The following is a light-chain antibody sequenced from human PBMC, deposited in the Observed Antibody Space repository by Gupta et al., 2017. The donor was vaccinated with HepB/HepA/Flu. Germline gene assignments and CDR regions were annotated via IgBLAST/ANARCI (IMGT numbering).Light chain of an antibody. CDR1: QSVSNNY. CDR3: QRYCTSKT. J-gene: IGKJ1*01. Sequence: EIVLTQSPGTLSLSPGERATLSCRASQSVSNNYLAWYQQKPGQAPRLLIYGASSRAHGNPVWFSGGGYEKDFTLTSSRRENEDFAVYYMQRYCTSKTFGQGTKVEIK. CDR2: GAS. V-gene: IGKV3-20*01.